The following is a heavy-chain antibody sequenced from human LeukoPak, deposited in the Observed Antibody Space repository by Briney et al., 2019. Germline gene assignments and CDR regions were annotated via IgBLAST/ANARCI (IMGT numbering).Heavy chain of an antibody. CDR3: AKDLHGEVPDYFDY. Sequence: GGSLRLSCAASGFMFSSYAMGWVRQAPGKGLEWVSGISGSGAITYYADSVKGRFSISRDNSKNTVSLQVNSLRAEDTAVYYCAKDLHGEVPDYFDYWGQGTLFTVSS. CDR1: GFMFSSYA. CDR2: ISGSGAIT. V-gene: IGHV3-23*01. J-gene: IGHJ4*02. D-gene: IGHD3-3*01.